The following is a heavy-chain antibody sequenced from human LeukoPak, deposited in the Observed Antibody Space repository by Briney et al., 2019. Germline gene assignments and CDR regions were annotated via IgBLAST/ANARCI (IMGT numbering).Heavy chain of an antibody. CDR2: MYHSGTT. J-gene: IGHJ5*02. V-gene: IGHV4-38-2*02. CDR1: GYTISSGYY. D-gene: IGHD3-10*01. Sequence: SETLSLTCTVSGYTISSGYYWGWIRQPPGKGLEWLGSMYHSGTTYYNASLKSRATISVDTSKNQNSLKMNSMTAADTAVYYCVRGRLLLFAELRFDPWGQGTLVTVSS. CDR3: VRGRLLLFAELRFDP.